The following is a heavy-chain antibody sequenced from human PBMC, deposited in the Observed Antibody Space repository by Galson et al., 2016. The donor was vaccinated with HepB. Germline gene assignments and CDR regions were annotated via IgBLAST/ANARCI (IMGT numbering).Heavy chain of an antibody. CDR2: IRVYNGET. Sequence: SVKVSCKASGYIFTSFGISWVRQAPGQGLEWMGWIRVYNGETHYAEKVQGRLTMTTDTSTSTVYLELGSLRSDDTAVYYCVQDYVRPGFSGSFPLDYWGQGTLVTVSS. J-gene: IGHJ4*02. D-gene: IGHD1-26*01. CDR3: VQDYVRPGFSGSFPLDY. V-gene: IGHV1-18*01. CDR1: GYIFTSFG.